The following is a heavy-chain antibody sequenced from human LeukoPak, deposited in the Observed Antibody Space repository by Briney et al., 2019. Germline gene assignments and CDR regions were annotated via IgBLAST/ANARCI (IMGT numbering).Heavy chain of an antibody. Sequence: ASVKVSCKASGYTYTSYDINWVRQATGQGLEWMGWMNPNSGNTGYAQKFQGRVTMTRNTSISTAYMELSSLRSEDTAVYYCARGHYGDYRFDYWGQGTLVTVSS. CDR1: GYTYTSYD. CDR2: MNPNSGNT. CDR3: ARGHYGDYRFDY. V-gene: IGHV1-8*01. J-gene: IGHJ4*02. D-gene: IGHD4-17*01.